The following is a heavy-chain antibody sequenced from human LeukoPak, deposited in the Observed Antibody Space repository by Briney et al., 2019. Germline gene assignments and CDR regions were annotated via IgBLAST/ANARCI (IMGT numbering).Heavy chain of an antibody. CDR3: ARVVAAAGNYYYYGMDV. D-gene: IGHD6-13*01. Sequence: GGSLRLSCAASGLNFSGYYMNWVRQAPGKGLEWVSSISSGSSYIYCADSVKGRFTISRDNAKNSLYLQMNSLRAEDTAVYYCARVVAAAGNYYYYGMDVWGQGTTVSVSS. CDR1: GLNFSGYY. CDR2: ISSGSSYI. V-gene: IGHV3-21*01. J-gene: IGHJ6*02.